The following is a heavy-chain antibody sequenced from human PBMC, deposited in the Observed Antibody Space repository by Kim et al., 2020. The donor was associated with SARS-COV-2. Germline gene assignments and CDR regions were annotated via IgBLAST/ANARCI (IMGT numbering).Heavy chain of an antibody. CDR1: GGSFSGYY. V-gene: IGHV4-34*01. CDR3: ARVRIMITFGGVIPLYFDY. CDR2: INHSGST. J-gene: IGHJ4*02. Sequence: SETLSLTFAVYGGSFSGYYWSWIRQPPGKGLEWIGEINHSGSTNYNPSPKSRVTISVDTSKNQFSLKLSSVTAADTAVYYCARVRIMITFGGVIPLYFDYWGQGTLVTVSS. D-gene: IGHD3-16*02.